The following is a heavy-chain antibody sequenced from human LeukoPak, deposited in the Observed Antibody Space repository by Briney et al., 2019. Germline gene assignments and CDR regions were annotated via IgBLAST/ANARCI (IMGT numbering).Heavy chain of an antibody. Sequence: GGSLRLSCEPSGFTFTRYWMSWVRQAPGQGLEWVANINEDGSEEYYVDSVRGRFTIARDNAKNSLYLQMNSLRAEDTAVYYCARAGDGTAARDYWGQGTLVTVSS. CDR3: ARAGDGTAARDY. CDR1: GFTFTRYW. D-gene: IGHD2-15*01. V-gene: IGHV3-7*01. CDR2: INEDGSEE. J-gene: IGHJ4*02.